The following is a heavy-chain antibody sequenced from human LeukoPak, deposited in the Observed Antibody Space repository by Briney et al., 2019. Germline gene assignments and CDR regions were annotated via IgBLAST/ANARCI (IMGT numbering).Heavy chain of an antibody. Sequence: GGSLRLSCAASGFTFSSYAMSWVRQAPGKGLEWVSVISGSGDSTHYADSMKGRFTISRDNSKNMVYLQMNSLRAEDTAVYYCANEGPNFDYWGQGTLVTVSS. CDR1: GFTFSSYA. CDR3: ANEGPNFDY. CDR2: ISGSGDST. J-gene: IGHJ4*02. V-gene: IGHV3-23*01. D-gene: IGHD2-8*01.